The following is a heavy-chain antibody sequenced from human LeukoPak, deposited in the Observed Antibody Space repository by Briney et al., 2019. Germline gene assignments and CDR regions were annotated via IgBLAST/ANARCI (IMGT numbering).Heavy chain of an antibody. Sequence: GGSLRLSCAASGFTVSSNYMSWVRQAPGKGLEWVSVIYSGGSTYYADSVKGRFTISRDNSKNTLYLQMNSLRAEDTAVYYCARDFVVVPAAMPFYYYYGMDVWGQGTTVTVSS. CDR1: GFTVSSNY. J-gene: IGHJ6*02. CDR3: ARDFVVVPAAMPFYYYYGMDV. V-gene: IGHV3-66*02. D-gene: IGHD2-2*01. CDR2: IYSGGST.